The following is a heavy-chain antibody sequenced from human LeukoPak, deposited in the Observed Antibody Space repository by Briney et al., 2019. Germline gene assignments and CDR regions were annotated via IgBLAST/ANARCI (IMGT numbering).Heavy chain of an antibody. J-gene: IGHJ3*02. CDR1: GFSFDDSA. CDR2: IIWDGGST. CDR3: AKDIQSDYVWGSYRPTGAFDI. V-gene: IGHV3-43D*03. D-gene: IGHD3-16*02. Sequence: QAGGSLRLSCAASGFSFDDSAMHWVRQAPGKGLEWVSLIIWDGGSTYYADSVKGRFTISRDNSKNSLYLQMSSLRAEDTALYYCAKDIQSDYVWGSYRPTGAFDIWGQGTMVTVSS.